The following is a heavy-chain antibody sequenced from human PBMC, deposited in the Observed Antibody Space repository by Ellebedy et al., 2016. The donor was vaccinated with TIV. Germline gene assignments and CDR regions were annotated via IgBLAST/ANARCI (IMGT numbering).Heavy chain of an antibody. D-gene: IGHD4-17*01. CDR1: GFTVSSNY. Sequence: PGGSLRLSCAASGFTVSSNYMTWVRQAPGKGLEWVSVFYSGGSTYYADSVKGRFTISRDNSKNTLYLQMNSLRAEDTAVYYCARLPTVTTSFDIWGQGTMVTVSS. CDR2: FYSGGST. V-gene: IGHV3-53*01. CDR3: ARLPTVTTSFDI. J-gene: IGHJ3*02.